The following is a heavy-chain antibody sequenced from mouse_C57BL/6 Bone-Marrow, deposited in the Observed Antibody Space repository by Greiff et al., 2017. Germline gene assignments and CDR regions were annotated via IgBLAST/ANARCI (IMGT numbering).Heavy chain of an antibody. D-gene: IGHD2-1*01. V-gene: IGHV8-8*01. CDR2: IWWDDDK. CDR3: LRLKGLLWSLNAMDY. J-gene: IGHJ4*01. Sequence: QVTLKESGPGILQPSQTLSLTCSFSGFSLSTFGMGVGWIRQPSGKGLEWLAHIWWDDDKYYNPALKSRLTISKDTSKNQVFLTIATVDTADTATYYCLRLKGLLWSLNAMDYWGQGTSVTVSS. CDR1: GFSLSTFGMG.